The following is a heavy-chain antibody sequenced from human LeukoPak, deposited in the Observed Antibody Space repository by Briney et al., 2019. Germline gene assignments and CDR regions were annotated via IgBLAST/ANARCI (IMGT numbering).Heavy chain of an antibody. D-gene: IGHD3-3*01. Sequence: GGSLRLSCAASGFTFSSYAMHWVRQAPGKGLEWVAVISYDGSNKYYADSVKGRFTISRDNAKNSLYLQMNSLRAEDTAVYYCARGGQYDFWSGYYPFDYYYYGMDVWGQGTTVTVSS. CDR1: GFTFSSYA. CDR2: ISYDGSNK. J-gene: IGHJ6*02. CDR3: ARGGQYDFWSGYYPFDYYYYGMDV. V-gene: IGHV3-30*04.